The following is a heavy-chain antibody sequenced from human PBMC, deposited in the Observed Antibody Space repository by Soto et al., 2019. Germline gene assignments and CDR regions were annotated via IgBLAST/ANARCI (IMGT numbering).Heavy chain of an antibody. V-gene: IGHV4-31*03. CDR1: GGSISSGGYY. CDR3: ARGGRRSPAMDV. Sequence: QVQLQESGPGLVRPSQTLSLTCTVSGGSISSGGYYWSWIRQHPGKGLEWIGYIYYSGSTYYNPSPXRXXTISVDTTKNQFSLKLSSVTAADTAVSYCARGGRRSPAMDVWGQGTTVTVSS. CDR2: IYYSGST. J-gene: IGHJ6*02.